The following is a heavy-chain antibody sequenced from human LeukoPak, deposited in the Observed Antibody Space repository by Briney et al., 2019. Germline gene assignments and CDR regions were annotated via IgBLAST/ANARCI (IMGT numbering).Heavy chain of an antibody. D-gene: IGHD3-10*01. CDR1: GYSFTSYW. CDR3: ARQYYGSGSYNY. Sequence: GESLKISCKGPGYSFTSYWIGWVRQMPGKGLEWMGIIYPGDSNTRYSPSFQGQVTISANQSISTAYLQWSSLKSSDTAMYYCARQYYGSGSYNYWGQGTLVTVSS. CDR2: IYPGDSNT. V-gene: IGHV5-51*01. J-gene: IGHJ4*02.